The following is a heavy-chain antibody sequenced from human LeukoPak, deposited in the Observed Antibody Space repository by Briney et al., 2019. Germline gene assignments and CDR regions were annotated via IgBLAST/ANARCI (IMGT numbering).Heavy chain of an antibody. V-gene: IGHV4-38-2*02. Sequence: SETLSLTCTVSGYSISGGYYWGWIRQPPGKGLEWIGTVYHTGSTWNNPSLKSRVTVSVDTSKNQFSLKLSSVTAADTAVYYCARDYMVGAGAFVLWGRGTLVTVSS. CDR1: GYSISGGYY. J-gene: IGHJ2*01. D-gene: IGHD1-26*01. CDR3: ARDYMVGAGAFVL. CDR2: VYHTGST.